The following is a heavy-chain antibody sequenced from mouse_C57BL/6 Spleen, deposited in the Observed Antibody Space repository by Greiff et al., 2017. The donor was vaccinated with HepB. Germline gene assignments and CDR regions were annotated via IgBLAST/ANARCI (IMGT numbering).Heavy chain of an antibody. J-gene: IGHJ3*01. CDR1: GFTFNTYA. CDR2: IRSKSSNYAT. Sequence: EVQVVESGGGLVQPKGSLQLSCAASGFTFNTYAMHWVRQAPGKGLEWVARIRSKSSNYATYYADPVKDRFTISRDDSKSMLYLQMNNLETEDTAMYCCVRVGYDVGFAYWGQGTLVTVSA. D-gene: IGHD2-3*01. CDR3: VRVGYDVGFAY. V-gene: IGHV10-3*01.